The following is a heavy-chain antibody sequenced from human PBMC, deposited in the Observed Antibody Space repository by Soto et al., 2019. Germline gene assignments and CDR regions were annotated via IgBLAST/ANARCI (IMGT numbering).Heavy chain of an antibody. J-gene: IGHJ6*02. CDR1: GGTFSSYA. V-gene: IGHV1-69*12. CDR2: IIPIFGTA. D-gene: IGHD6-13*01. Sequence: QVQLVQSGAEVKKPGSSVKVSCKASGGTFSSYAISWVRQAPGQGLEWMGGIIPIFGTANYAQKFQGRVTITAGESPSTAYMELISLRSEDTAVYYCARDSIGSCSWLRTYGMDVWGQGTTVTVSS. CDR3: ARDSIGSCSWLRTYGMDV.